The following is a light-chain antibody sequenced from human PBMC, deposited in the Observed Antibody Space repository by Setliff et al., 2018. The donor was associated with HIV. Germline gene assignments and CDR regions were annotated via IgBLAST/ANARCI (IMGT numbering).Light chain of an antibody. Sequence: QSVLTQPPSTSGTPGHRVIISCSGSHSNIGSNTVNWFRQLPGTAPELLIYNNDQRPSGVPDRFSGSKSGTSASLAISGLQSEDEAEYYCAAWDVGLNAFYVFGTGTKSPS. V-gene: IGLV1-44*01. CDR2: NND. J-gene: IGLJ1*01. CDR3: AAWDVGLNAFYV. CDR1: HSNIGSNT.